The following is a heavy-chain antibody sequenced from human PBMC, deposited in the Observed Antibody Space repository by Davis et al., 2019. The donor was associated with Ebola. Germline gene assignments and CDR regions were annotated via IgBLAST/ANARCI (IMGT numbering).Heavy chain of an antibody. D-gene: IGHD2-15*01. Sequence: GGPLRPPCPPPGFTVSSNYMNWIRQAPGKGLEWVAVFYIRGTTYYADSVKGRFTISRDNSKNTLALQMNSLRAEDTAVYYCARDPQWWRTLGMDVWGKGTTVIVSS. V-gene: IGHV3-53*01. J-gene: IGHJ6*04. CDR2: FYIRGTT. CDR1: GFTVSSNY. CDR3: ARDPQWWRTLGMDV.